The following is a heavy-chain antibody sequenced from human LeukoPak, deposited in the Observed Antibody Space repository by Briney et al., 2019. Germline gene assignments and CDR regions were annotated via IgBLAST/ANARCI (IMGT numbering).Heavy chain of an antibody. CDR2: INSDGNSP. D-gene: IGHD6-13*01. J-gene: IGHJ4*02. V-gene: IGHV3-74*01. Sequence: GGSLRHSCAASGFTFSGYWMHWVRQAPGKGLVWVSRINSDGNSPTYADSVKGRFTISRDNAKNTLYLQMNSLRAEDTAVYYCARQGIKAAGPDYWGQGTLVTVSS. CDR3: ARQGIKAAGPDY. CDR1: GFTFSGYW.